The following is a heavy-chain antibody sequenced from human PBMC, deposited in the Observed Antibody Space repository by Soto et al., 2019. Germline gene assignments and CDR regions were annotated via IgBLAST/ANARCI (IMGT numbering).Heavy chain of an antibody. D-gene: IGHD2-15*01. J-gene: IGHJ5*02. Sequence: QVQLVQSGAEVKKPGASVKVSCKASGYTFTSYGISWVRQAPGQGLEWMGWISAYNGNTNYAQKLQGRVTMTTDTSTSTAYMELRILRSDDTAVYYCARADLPLSVLTWFHPWRQGTLVTVSS. CDR1: GYTFTSYG. V-gene: IGHV1-18*01. CDR2: ISAYNGNT. CDR3: ARADLPLSVLTWFHP.